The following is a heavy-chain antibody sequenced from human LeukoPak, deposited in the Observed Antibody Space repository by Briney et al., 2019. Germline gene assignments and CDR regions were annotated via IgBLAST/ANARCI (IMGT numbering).Heavy chain of an antibody. CDR1: GFTFSSYW. CDR3: ARDTDTVTTILDY. V-gene: IGHV3-7*01. D-gene: IGHD4-17*01. CDR2: IKQDGSEK. J-gene: IGHJ4*02. Sequence: GGSLRLSCAASGFTFSSYWMSWVRQAPGKGLEWVANIKQDGSEKYYVDSVKGRFTISRDNAKNSLYLQMNGLRAEDTAVYYCARDTDTVTTILDYWGQGTLVTVSS.